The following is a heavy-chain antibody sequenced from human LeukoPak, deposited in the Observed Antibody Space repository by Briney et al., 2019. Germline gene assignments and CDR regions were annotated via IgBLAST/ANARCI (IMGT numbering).Heavy chain of an antibody. V-gene: IGHV3-48*01. CDR2: ISDSSSTT. Sequence: GGSLRLSCAASGFTFSSYSMNWVRQAPGKGLEWVSYISDSSSTTYYADSVKGRFAISRDNAKNSLYLQMNSLRAEDTAVYYCARDENTMVRGPYYYYYMDVWGKGATVTVSS. D-gene: IGHD3-10*01. J-gene: IGHJ6*03. CDR3: ARDENTMVRGPYYYYYMDV. CDR1: GFTFSSYS.